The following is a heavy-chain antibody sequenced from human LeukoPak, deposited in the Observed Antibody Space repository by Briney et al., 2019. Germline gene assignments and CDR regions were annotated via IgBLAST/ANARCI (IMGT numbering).Heavy chain of an antibody. CDR1: GYTFTSYD. D-gene: IGHD5-24*01. CDR2: MNPNSGNT. J-gene: IGHJ4*02. CDR3: ARARWEGGWLQLPFTRGYPIDY. V-gene: IGHV1-8*01. Sequence: ASVKVSCKASGYTFTSYDINWVRQATGQGLEWMGWMNPNSGNTGYAQKFQGRVTMTRNTSISTAYMELSSLRSEDTAVYYCARARWEGGWLQLPFTRGYPIDYWGQGTLVTVSS.